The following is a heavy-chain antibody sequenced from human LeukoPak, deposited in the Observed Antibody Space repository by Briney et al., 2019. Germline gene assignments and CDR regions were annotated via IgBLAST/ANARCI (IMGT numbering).Heavy chain of an antibody. CDR1: GFTFSSYG. Sequence: PGGSLRLSCAASGFTFSSYGMHWVRQAPGKGLEWVAVISYDGSNKYYADSVKGRFTISRDNSKNTLCLQMNSLRAEDTAVYYCAKDSTRSFDYWGQGTLVTVSS. J-gene: IGHJ4*02. CDR3: AKDSTRSFDY. CDR2: ISYDGSNK. V-gene: IGHV3-30*18. D-gene: IGHD2-2*01.